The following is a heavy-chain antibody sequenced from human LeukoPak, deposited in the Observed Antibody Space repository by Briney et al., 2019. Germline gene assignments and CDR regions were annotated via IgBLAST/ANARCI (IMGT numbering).Heavy chain of an antibody. Sequence: GASVKVSCKASGGTFSSYAIRWVRQAPGQGLAWMGRIIPILGIANYAQKFQGRVTITADKSKSPAYMELSSLRSEDTAVYYCARVGSSSRGDWFDPWGQGTLVTVSS. D-gene: IGHD6-6*01. J-gene: IGHJ5*02. CDR3: ARVGSSSRGDWFDP. CDR1: GGTFSSYA. CDR2: IIPILGIA. V-gene: IGHV1-69*04.